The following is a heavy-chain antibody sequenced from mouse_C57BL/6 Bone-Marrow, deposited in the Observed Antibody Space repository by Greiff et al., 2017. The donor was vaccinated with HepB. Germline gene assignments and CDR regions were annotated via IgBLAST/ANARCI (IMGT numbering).Heavy chain of an antibody. V-gene: IGHV10-1*01. J-gene: IGHJ4*01. CDR1: GFSFNTYA. CDR3: VRPTTVGAMDY. CDR2: IRSKSNNYAT. D-gene: IGHD1-1*01. Sequence: EVQLQESGGGLVQPKGSLKLSCAASGFSFNTYAMNWVRQAPGKGLEWVARIRSKSNNYATYYADSVKDRFTISRDDSESMLYLQMNNLKTEDTAMYYCVRPTTVGAMDYWGQGTSVTVSS.